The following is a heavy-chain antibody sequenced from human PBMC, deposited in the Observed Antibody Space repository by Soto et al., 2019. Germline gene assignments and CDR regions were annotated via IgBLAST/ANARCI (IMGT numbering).Heavy chain of an antibody. Sequence: QVQLVQSGAEEKKPGASVKVSCKASGYTFTSYAMHWVRQAPGQRLEWMGWINAGNGNTKYSQKFQGRVTITRDTSASTAYRELSSLRSEDTAVYYCARGTVVTHFDYCGQGPLVTVSS. D-gene: IGHD2-15*01. V-gene: IGHV1-3*05. CDR1: GYTFTSYA. CDR2: INAGNGNT. J-gene: IGHJ4*02. CDR3: ARGTVVTHFDY.